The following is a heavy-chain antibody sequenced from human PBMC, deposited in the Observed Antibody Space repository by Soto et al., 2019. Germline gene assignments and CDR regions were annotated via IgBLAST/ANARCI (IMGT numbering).Heavy chain of an antibody. J-gene: IGHJ4*02. D-gene: IGHD6-13*01. CDR1: GFTFSSYA. V-gene: IGHV3-23*01. CDR3: ARGEQLVLFYFDY. Sequence: GGSLRLSCAASGFTFSSYAMSWVRQAPGKGLEWVSAISGSGGSTYYADSVKGRFTISRDNSKNTLYLQMNSLRAEDTAVYYCARGEQLVLFYFDYWGQGTLVTVSS. CDR2: ISGSGGST.